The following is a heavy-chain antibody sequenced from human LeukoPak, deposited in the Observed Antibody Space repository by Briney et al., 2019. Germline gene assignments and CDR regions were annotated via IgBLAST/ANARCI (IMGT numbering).Heavy chain of an antibody. CDR1: GGSFSGYY. CDR2: INHSGST. V-gene: IGHV4-34*01. Sequence: KPSETLSLTCAVYGGSFSGYYWSWIRQPPGKGLEWIGEINHSGSTNYNPSLKSRVPISVDTSKNQFSLKLSSVTAADTAVHYCARRLDSSGYAIDYWGQGTLVTVSS. J-gene: IGHJ4*02. CDR3: ARRLDSSGYAIDY. D-gene: IGHD3-22*01.